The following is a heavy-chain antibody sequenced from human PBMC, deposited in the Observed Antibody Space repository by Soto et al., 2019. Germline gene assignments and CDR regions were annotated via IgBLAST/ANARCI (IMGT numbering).Heavy chain of an antibody. V-gene: IGHV3-30-3*01. J-gene: IGHJ4*02. CDR2: ISYDGSNK. D-gene: IGHD3-22*01. CDR1: GFTFSSYA. CDR3: ARVKYYYDSSGQVFDY. Sequence: RRLSCAASGFTFSSYAMHWVRQAPGKGLEWVAVISYDGSNKYYADSVKGRFTISRDNSKNTLYLQMNSLRAEDTAVYYCARVKYYYDSSGQVFDYWGQGTLVTVSS.